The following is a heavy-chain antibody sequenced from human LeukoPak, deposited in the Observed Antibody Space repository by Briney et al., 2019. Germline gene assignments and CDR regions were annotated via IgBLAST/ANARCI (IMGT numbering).Heavy chain of an antibody. D-gene: IGHD1-26*01. CDR2: IYYSGST. J-gene: IGHJ4*02. CDR1: GGSISSGDYY. CDR3: ARVPSTTHSDY. V-gene: IGHV4-30-4*01. Sequence: SETLSLTCTVSGGSISSGDYYWSWIRQPPGKGLEWIGYIYYSGSTYYNPSLKSRVTISVDTSKNQFSLKLSSVTAADTAVYYCARVPSTTHSDYWGQGTLITVSS.